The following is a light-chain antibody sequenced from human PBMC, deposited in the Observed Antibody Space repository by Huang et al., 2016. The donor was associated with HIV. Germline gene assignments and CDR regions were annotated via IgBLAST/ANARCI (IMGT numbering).Light chain of an antibody. J-gene: IGKJ5*01. CDR3: QQYYTYPFT. CDR1: QDIDTY. Sequence: AIQMTQSLSSVSAATGDRVNITCRASQDIDTYLSLYQQKTGTPPKLLIYGASSLESGVPSRFSGSGSGTDYTLTITCLQSDDFATYSCQQYYTYPFTFGQGTRL. CDR2: GAS. V-gene: IGKV1-8*01.